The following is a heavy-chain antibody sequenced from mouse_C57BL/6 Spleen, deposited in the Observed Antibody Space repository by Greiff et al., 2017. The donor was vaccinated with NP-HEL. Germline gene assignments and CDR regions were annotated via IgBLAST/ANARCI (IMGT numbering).Heavy chain of an antibody. CDR2: FYPGSGSI. D-gene: IGHD1-1*01. V-gene: IGHV1-62-2*01. Sequence: VKLVESGAELVKPGASVKLSCKASGYTFTEYTIHWVKQRSGQGLEWIGWFYPGSGSIKYNEKFKDKATLTADKSSSTVYMELSRLTSEDSAVYFCARHEAYGSSYDWYFDVWGTGTTVTVSS. J-gene: IGHJ1*03. CDR1: GYTFTEYT. CDR3: ARHEAYGSSYDWYFDV.